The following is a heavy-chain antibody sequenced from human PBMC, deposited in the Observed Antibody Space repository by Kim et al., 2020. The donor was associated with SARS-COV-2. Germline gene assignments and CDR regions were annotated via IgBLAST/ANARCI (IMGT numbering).Heavy chain of an antibody. Sequence: YAQGFTGRFVFSLDTSVSTAYLQISSLKAEDTAVYYCARGCGSGSYCIGYWGQGTLVTVSS. V-gene: IGHV7-4-1*02. D-gene: IGHD3-10*01. J-gene: IGHJ4*02. CDR3: ARGCGSGSYCIGY.